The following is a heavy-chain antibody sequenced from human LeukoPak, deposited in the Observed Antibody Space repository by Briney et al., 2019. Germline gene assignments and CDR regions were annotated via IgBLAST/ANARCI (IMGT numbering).Heavy chain of an antibody. CDR3: ARGGHRRYYYTSGSAFDP. D-gene: IGHD3-10*01. Sequence: GASVKVSCKASGYTFNSHGITWVRRAPGQGLEWMGWISAYNGNTNYAQKLQGRVTMTTDTSTSTAYMELRSLRSDDTAVYYCARGGHRRYYYTSGSAFDPWGQGTLVTVSS. CDR1: GYTFNSHG. V-gene: IGHV1-18*01. CDR2: ISAYNGNT. J-gene: IGHJ5*02.